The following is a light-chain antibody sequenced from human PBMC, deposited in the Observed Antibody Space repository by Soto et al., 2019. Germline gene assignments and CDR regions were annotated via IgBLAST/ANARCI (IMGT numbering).Light chain of an antibody. CDR1: NSDVGSYNL. J-gene: IGLJ1*01. V-gene: IGLV2-23*02. Sequence: QSVLTQPASVSGSPRQSITISCTGTNSDVGSYNLVSWFQQHPGKAPKLVIYEVTKRPSGVSDRFSGSKSGNTASLTISGLQDEEEADYYCFSYEGDSVYVFGTGTKVTV. CDR2: EVT. CDR3: FSYEGDSVYV.